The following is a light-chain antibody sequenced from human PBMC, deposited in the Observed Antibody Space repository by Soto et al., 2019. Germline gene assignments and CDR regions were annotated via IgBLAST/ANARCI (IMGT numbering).Light chain of an antibody. CDR3: MQARQTLMYT. CDR2: LGS. Sequence: IVMTQSPLSLPVTPGEPASISCRSSQNLLHSNGYNYVDWYLQKPGQSPQLLIYLGSTRASGVTARFSGSGSGTDFTLRISRVEAEDVGVYYCMQARQTLMYTFGQGTKLEIK. V-gene: IGKV2-28*01. CDR1: QNLLHSNGYNY. J-gene: IGKJ2*01.